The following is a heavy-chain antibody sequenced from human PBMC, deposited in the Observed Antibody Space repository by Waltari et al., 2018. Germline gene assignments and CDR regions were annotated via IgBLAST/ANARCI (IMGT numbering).Heavy chain of an antibody. V-gene: IGHV1-2*06. CDR3: ARREHFGDSLDY. CDR2: INPNTGDT. CDR1: GYTFTGYY. J-gene: IGHJ4*02. D-gene: IGHD3-16*01. Sequence: QVQLVQSGAEVKKPGASVRVSCTASGYTFTGYYIHWMRQAPGQGLEWMGRINPNTGDTKFAQNFRVRVTMTRDTSISTAYMELSGLRSDDTAMYFCARREHFGDSLDYWGQGTLVAVSS.